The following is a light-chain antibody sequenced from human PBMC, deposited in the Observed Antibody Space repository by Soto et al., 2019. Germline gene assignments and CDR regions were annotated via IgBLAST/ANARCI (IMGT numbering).Light chain of an antibody. CDR3: SSYSSSSTRV. J-gene: IGLJ3*02. Sequence: QSALTQPASVSGSPGQSITISCTGTSSDVGGYNYVSWYQQYPGKVPKLMIYGVSNRPSGVSNRFSGFKSGNTASLTISGLQAEDEADYYCSSYSSSSTRVFGGGTKVTVL. V-gene: IGLV2-14*01. CDR1: SSDVGGYNY. CDR2: GVS.